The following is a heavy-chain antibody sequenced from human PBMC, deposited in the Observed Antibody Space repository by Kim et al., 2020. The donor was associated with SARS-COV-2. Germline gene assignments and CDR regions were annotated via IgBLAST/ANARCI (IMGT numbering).Heavy chain of an antibody. V-gene: IGHV3-72*01. CDR3: ASTGEVRYYYYGMDV. D-gene: IGHD3-10*01. CDR2: TRNKANSYTT. J-gene: IGHJ6*02. CDR1: GFTFSDHY. Sequence: GGSLRLSCAASGFTFSDHYMDWVRQAPGKGLEWVGRTRNKANSYTTEYAASVKGRFTISRDDSKNSLYLQMNSLKTEDTAVYYCASTGEVRYYYYGMDVWGQGTTVTVSS.